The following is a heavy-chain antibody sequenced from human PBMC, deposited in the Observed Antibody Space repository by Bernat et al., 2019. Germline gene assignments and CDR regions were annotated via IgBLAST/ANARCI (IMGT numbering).Heavy chain of an antibody. J-gene: IGHJ4*02. CDR2: IKQDGSEK. D-gene: IGHD4-11*01. Sequence: EVQLVESGGGLVQPGGSLRLSCAASGFTFSSYWMSWVRQAPGKGLEWVAIIKQDGSEKYYVDSVKGRFTISRDNAKNSLYLQMNSLRAEDTAVYYCARERSTGTYYFDYWGQGTLVTVSS. V-gene: IGHV3-7*03. CDR3: ARERSTGTYYFDY. CDR1: GFTFSSYW.